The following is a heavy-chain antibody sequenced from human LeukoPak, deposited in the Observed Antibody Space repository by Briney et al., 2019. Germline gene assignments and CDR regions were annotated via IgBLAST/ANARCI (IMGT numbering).Heavy chain of an antibody. CDR2: ISAYNGNT. V-gene: IGHV1-18*01. CDR3: TRDMDSSSWYGDAFDI. D-gene: IGHD6-13*01. Sequence: ASVKVSCKASCYTFISYGISWVGQAPRQGLEWMVWISAYNGNTIYAQKLRGRGTKTRDTSTSTAYMELRSLRSDDTAVYYCTRDMDSSSWYGDAFDIWGQGTMVTVSS. J-gene: IGHJ3*02. CDR1: CYTFISYG.